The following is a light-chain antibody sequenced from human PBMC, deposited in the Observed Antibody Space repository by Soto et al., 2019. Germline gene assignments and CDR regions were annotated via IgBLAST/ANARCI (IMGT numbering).Light chain of an antibody. V-gene: IGKV1-5*01. J-gene: IGKJ1*01. Sequence: DIHMTQSPSTLSASLGDRVTITCRASQSINIWLAWYQQKAGKAPKLLIYDASTLESGVPSRFSGSGSRTEFTLTISSLQPDDFATYYCQEYNSWRGEWTFGQGTKVDIK. CDR1: QSINIW. CDR2: DAS. CDR3: QEYNSWRGEWT.